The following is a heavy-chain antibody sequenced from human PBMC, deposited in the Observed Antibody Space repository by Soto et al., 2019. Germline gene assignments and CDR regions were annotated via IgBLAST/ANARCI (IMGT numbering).Heavy chain of an antibody. CDR3: AKDTSGYAYGYFDY. J-gene: IGHJ4*02. CDR1: GFTFDDYA. V-gene: IGHV3-9*01. CDR2: ISWNSDRI. Sequence: PGGSLRLSCTASGFTFDDYAMHWVRQAPGEGLECVSSISWNSDRIDYADSVKGRFTISRDNAKNSLYLQMNSLRAEDTAFYYCAKDTSGYAYGYFDYWGQGALVTVSS. D-gene: IGHD5-18*01.